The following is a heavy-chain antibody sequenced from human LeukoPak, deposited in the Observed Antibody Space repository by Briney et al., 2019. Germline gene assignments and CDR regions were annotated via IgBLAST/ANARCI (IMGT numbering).Heavy chain of an antibody. D-gene: IGHD5-18*01. V-gene: IGHV3-21*01. J-gene: IGHJ4*02. Sequence: PGGSLRLSCAASGFTFSSYSMKWVRQAPGKGLEWVSSIGSSSNYIYYADSVKGRFTISRDNAKNSLYLQINSLRAEDTAVYYCAASTKHPAMCDYWGQGTLVTVTP. CDR2: IGSSSNYI. CDR3: AASTKHPAMCDY. CDR1: GFTFSSYS.